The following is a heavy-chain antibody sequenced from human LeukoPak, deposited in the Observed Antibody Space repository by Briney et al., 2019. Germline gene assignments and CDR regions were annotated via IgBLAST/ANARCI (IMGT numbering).Heavy chain of an antibody. Sequence: GGSLRLSCAASGFTFSQYGMSWVRQAPGKGLEWVSMISDSGGSTYYADSVTGRFTISRDNAKNSLYLQMNSLRAEDTAVYYCARTSWNDVPYLDYWGQGTLVTVSS. CDR1: GFTFSQYG. V-gene: IGHV3-23*01. CDR3: ARTSWNDVPYLDY. J-gene: IGHJ4*02. D-gene: IGHD1-1*01. CDR2: ISDSGGST.